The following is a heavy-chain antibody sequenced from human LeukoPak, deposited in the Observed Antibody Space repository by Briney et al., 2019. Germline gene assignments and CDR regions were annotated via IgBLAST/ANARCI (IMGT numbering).Heavy chain of an antibody. D-gene: IGHD6-13*01. Sequence: GGSLRLSCAASGFTFSNYAMSWVRQAPGKGLGWVSAISGSGGSTYYADCVKGRFTISRDNSKNTLYLQMNSLRAEDTAVYYCAKGQLAPDYWGQGTLVTVSS. CDR1: GFTFSNYA. CDR3: AKGQLAPDY. CDR2: ISGSGGST. V-gene: IGHV3-23*01. J-gene: IGHJ4*02.